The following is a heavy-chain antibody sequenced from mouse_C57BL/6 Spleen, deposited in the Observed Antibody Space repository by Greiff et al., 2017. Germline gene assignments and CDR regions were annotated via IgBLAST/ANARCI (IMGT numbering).Heavy chain of an antibody. V-gene: IGHV1-50*01. Sequence: QVQLQQSGAELVKPGASVKLSCKPSGYTFTSYWMQWVKQRPGQGLEWIGEIDPSDSYTNYNQKFKGKATLTVDTSSSTAYMQLSSLTSEDSAVYYCARREVAGDSYWGQGTLVTVAA. CDR2: IDPSDSYT. CDR1: GYTFTSYW. D-gene: IGHD1-1*01. CDR3: ARREVAGDSY. J-gene: IGHJ3*01.